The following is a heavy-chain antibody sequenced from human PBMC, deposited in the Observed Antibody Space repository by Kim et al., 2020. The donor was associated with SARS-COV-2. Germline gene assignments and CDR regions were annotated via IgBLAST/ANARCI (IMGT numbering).Heavy chain of an antibody. D-gene: IGHD1-26*01. Sequence: SVKGRFTISRDNSKHTLYLQMSSLRAEDTAVYYCVKEYRDLREGATGIDYWGQGTLVTVSS. V-gene: IGHV3-64D*09. CDR3: VKEYRDLREGATGIDY. J-gene: IGHJ4*02.